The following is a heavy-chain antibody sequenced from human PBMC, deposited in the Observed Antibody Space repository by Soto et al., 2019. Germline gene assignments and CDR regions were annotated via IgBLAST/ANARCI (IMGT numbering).Heavy chain of an antibody. CDR3: ASVYGDYDRDDY. CDR2: ISAYNGNT. V-gene: IGHV1-18*04. D-gene: IGHD4-17*01. CDR1: GYTFTSYG. Sequence: ASVKVSCKASGYTFTSYGISWVRQAPGQGLEWMGWISAYNGNTNYAQKLQGRVTMTTDTSTSTAYMELRSLSSDDTAVYYCASVYGDYDRDDYWGQGTLVTVSS. J-gene: IGHJ4*02.